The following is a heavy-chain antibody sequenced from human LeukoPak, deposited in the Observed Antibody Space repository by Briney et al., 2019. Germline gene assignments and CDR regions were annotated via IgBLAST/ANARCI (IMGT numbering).Heavy chain of an antibody. Sequence: SETLSLTCTVSGGSISSSSYYWGWIRQSPGKGLEWIGSIYYTGKTYQKPSLKSRVTISVDTSKNQFSLKLSSVTAADTAVYYCARDRPSYYDRSGYSTFDSWSQGTLVTVSS. CDR3: ARDRPSYYDRSGYSTFDS. CDR1: GGSISSSSYY. V-gene: IGHV4-39*07. J-gene: IGHJ4*02. CDR2: IYYTGKT. D-gene: IGHD3-22*01.